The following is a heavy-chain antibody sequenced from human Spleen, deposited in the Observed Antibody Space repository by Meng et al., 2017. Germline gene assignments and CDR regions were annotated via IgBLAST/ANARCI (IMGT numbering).Heavy chain of an antibody. J-gene: IGHJ4*02. D-gene: IGHD6-19*01. CDR2: VNPSGGT. CDR3: ARGGPLSSDWHKWAYY. CDR1: SESFSGYY. V-gene: IGHV4-34*01. Sequence: VQLQQWAAGLLKPSATRSLTCAVYSESFSGYYYSWIRQPLGKGLEWIGEVNPSGGTSYNPSLKGRVTIAVDTSKNQFSLRLISLTAADTAMYFCARGGPLSSDWHKWAYYWGLGTLVTVSS.